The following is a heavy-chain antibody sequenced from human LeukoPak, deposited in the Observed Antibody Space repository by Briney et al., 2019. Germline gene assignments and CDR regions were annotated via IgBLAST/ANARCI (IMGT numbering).Heavy chain of an antibody. J-gene: IGHJ4*02. CDR1: GGSISSGGYY. Sequence: LSETLSLTCTVSGGSISSGGYYWSWIRQHPGKGLEWIGYIYYSGSTYYNPSLKSRVTISVDTSKNQFSLKLSSVTAADTAVYYCARGRPGVFDYRGQGTLVTVSS. CDR3: ARGRPGVFDY. V-gene: IGHV4-31*03. CDR2: IYYSGST.